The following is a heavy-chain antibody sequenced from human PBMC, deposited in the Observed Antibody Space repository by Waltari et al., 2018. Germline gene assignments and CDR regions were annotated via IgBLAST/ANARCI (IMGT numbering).Heavy chain of an antibody. Sequence: EVQLVESGGGLVQPGGSLKLSCAASGFTFSGSAMHWVRQASGKGLEWVGRIRSKANSYATAYAASVKGRFTISRDDSKNTAYLQMNSLKTEDTVVYYCTSHSSSGTFDYWGQGTLVTVSS. CDR1: GFTFSGSA. CDR3: TSHSSSGTFDY. V-gene: IGHV3-73*02. J-gene: IGHJ4*02. D-gene: IGHD6-13*01. CDR2: IRSKANSYAT.